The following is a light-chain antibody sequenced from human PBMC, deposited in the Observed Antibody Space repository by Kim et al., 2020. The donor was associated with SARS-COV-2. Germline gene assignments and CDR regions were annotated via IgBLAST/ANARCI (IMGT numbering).Light chain of an antibody. V-gene: IGKV2-30*01. CDR3: MQGTHWPPT. CDR1: QRLVYSEGNTF. Sequence: PASISCRYSQRLVYSEGNTFLTWFHQRPGQAARRLVYKVSRRDSGVPDRFSGSGSGTDFTLKISRVEAEDVGIYYCMQGTHWPPTFGQGTKVDIK. J-gene: IGKJ1*01. CDR2: KVS.